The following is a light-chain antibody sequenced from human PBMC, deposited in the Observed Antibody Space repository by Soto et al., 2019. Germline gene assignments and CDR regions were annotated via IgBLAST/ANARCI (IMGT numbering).Light chain of an antibody. CDR1: QSLLHTDGKTY. Sequence: DVVMTQTPLSLSVTPGQPASISCKSSQSLLHTDGKTYLYWYLQKPGHPPQLLIYEVFNRFSGVPERCSGSGSGTDFTRKISVVEADAVGTYYYMQSSQSLFPFGGGTKVEF. V-gene: IGKV2D-29*01. J-gene: IGKJ4*01. CDR2: EVF. CDR3: MQSSQSLFP.